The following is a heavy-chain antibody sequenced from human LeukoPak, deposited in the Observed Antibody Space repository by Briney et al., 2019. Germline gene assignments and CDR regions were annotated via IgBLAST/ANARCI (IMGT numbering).Heavy chain of an antibody. J-gene: IGHJ4*02. Sequence: GASVKVSCKASGYTIIGYYMHWVRQAPGQGLEWMGWINPNSGVTNYAQKFQGRVTMTRDTSISTAYMELTSLRSDDTAVYYCATTRVTTTRLDYWGQGTLVTVSS. D-gene: IGHD5-12*01. CDR1: GYTIIGYY. CDR3: ATTRVTTTRLDY. V-gene: IGHV1-2*02. CDR2: INPNSGVT.